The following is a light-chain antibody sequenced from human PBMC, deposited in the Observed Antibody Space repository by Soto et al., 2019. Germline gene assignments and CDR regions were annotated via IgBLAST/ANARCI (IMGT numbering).Light chain of an antibody. Sequence: DIQMTQSPSTLSASVGDRVAISCRASQSVSGWLAWYQQKPGKVPKLLIYQASTLEDGVPSRFSGSGSGTEFTLTISSLQPDDSATYYCQHSSDYSYTFGPGTNLEIK. CDR1: QSVSGW. J-gene: IGKJ2*01. CDR2: QAS. V-gene: IGKV1-5*03. CDR3: QHSSDYSYT.